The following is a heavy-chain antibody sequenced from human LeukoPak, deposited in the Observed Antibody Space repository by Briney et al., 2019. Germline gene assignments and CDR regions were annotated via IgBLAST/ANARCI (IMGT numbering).Heavy chain of an antibody. CDR3: AGNYYGSGSYYSEDRY. CDR2: IYTSGST. J-gene: IGHJ4*02. CDR1: GGSISSGSYY. D-gene: IGHD3-10*01. Sequence: SETLSLTCTVSGGSISSGSYYWSWIRQPAGKGLEWIGRIYTSGSTNYNPSLKSRVTISVDTSKNQFSLKLSSVTAADTAVYYCAGNYYGSGSYYSEDRYWGQGTLVTISS. V-gene: IGHV4-61*02.